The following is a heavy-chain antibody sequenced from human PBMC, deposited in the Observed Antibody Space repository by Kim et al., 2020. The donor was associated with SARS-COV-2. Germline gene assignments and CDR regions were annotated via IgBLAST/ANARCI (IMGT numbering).Heavy chain of an antibody. D-gene: IGHD1-26*01. CDR3: ARNLVGDTDLGP. Sequence: GGSLRLSCPASGFTFSSHVMHWVRQAPGKGLEWVALISYEGSTQKYTYAVKGRFTVSRENSKNTLFLQRNSLRPEDTAVYYCARNLVGDTDLGPWGQRTLVTVSS. V-gene: IGHV3-30*03. CDR2: ISYEGSTQ. CDR1: GFTFSSHV. J-gene: IGHJ5*02.